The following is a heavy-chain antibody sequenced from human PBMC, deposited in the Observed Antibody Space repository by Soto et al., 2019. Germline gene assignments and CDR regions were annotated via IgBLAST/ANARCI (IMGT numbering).Heavy chain of an antibody. Sequence: PSETLSLTCTVSGGSIRSGDYYWTWIRQHAGKGLEWIGYIHYSGSTYYNPSLKSRVSISVDTSKNQFSLKLSSVTAADTAVYYCARENIVVVPAAKGWFDPWGQGTLVTVSS. D-gene: IGHD2-2*01. J-gene: IGHJ5*02. CDR2: IHYSGST. CDR1: GGSIRSGDYY. CDR3: ARENIVVVPAAKGWFDP. V-gene: IGHV4-31*03.